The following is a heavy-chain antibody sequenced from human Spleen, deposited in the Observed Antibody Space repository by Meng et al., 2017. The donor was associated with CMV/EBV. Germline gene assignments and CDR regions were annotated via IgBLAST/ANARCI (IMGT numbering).Heavy chain of an antibody. D-gene: IGHD3-16*01. CDR2: IDYSGTT. J-gene: IGHJ6*02. Sequence: SETLSLTCTVSGDSFSSDNFYWGWIRQPPGKGLEWIGSIDYSGTTYYNPSLKSRVTISVDLFLKQFSLRLRSVTAADTAIYYCAGDLEEILGHYYHYAVDVWGQGTTVTVSS. V-gene: IGHV4-39*07. CDR1: GDSFSSDNFY. CDR3: AGDLEEILGHYYHYAVDV.